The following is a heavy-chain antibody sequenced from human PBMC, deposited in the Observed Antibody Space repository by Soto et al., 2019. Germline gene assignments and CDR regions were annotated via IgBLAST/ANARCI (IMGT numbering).Heavy chain of an antibody. D-gene: IGHD3-10*01. Sequence: QVQLVQSGAEVKKPGSSVKVSCKASGGAFSSYAISWVRQAPGQGLEWMGGIIPIFDTANYAQKFQGRVTITADESSRPADMELSSLRSEDTAVYYCARAITMVRGVGDYYYYGMDVWGQGTTVTVSS. CDR1: GGAFSSYA. V-gene: IGHV1-69*01. CDR3: ARAITMVRGVGDYYYYGMDV. CDR2: IIPIFDTA. J-gene: IGHJ6*02.